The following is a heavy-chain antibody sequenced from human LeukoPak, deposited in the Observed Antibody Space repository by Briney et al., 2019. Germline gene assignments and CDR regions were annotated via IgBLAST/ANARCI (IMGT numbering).Heavy chain of an antibody. CDR2: KSYDGSNK. V-gene: IGHV3-30-3*01. CDR3: ARETVGHDAFDI. D-gene: IGHD1-14*01. Sequence: GGSLRLSCAASGFTFSSYAMHWVRQAPGKGREWVAVKSYDGSNKYYADSVKGRFTISRDNSKNTLYLQMNSLRAEDTAVYYCARETVGHDAFDIWGQGTMVTVSS. CDR1: GFTFSSYA. J-gene: IGHJ3*02.